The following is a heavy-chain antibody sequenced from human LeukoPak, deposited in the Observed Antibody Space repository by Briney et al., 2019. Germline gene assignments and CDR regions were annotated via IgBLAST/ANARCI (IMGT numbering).Heavy chain of an antibody. J-gene: IGHJ5*02. CDR3: ARDQVWFDP. CDR1: GYTFTGYY. Sequence: ASVKVSCKASGYTFTGYYIHWVRQAPGQGLEWMGWINPNSCGTKYAQKFQGRVTMTRDTSISTAYMELSRLRSDDTAVYYCARDQVWFDPWGQGTLVTVSS. V-gene: IGHV1-2*02. CDR2: INPNSCGT.